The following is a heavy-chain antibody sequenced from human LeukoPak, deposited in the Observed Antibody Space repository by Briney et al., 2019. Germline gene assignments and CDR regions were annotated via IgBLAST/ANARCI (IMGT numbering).Heavy chain of an antibody. Sequence: PGGSLRLSCAASGFTFINYWMTWVRQPPGKGLEWVANVNQDGTEMHYVDSVKGRFTISRDNAKNFLSLQMNSLRDDDTAVYYCARDHYYDFWSGYEYYYYYMDVWGKGTTVTVSS. CDR1: GFTFINYW. CDR3: ARDHYYDFWSGYEYYYYYMDV. V-gene: IGHV3-7*01. D-gene: IGHD3-3*01. J-gene: IGHJ6*03. CDR2: VNQDGTEM.